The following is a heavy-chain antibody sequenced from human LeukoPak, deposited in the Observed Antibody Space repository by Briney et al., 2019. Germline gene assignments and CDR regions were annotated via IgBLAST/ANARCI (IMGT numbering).Heavy chain of an antibody. D-gene: IGHD3-3*02. J-gene: IGHJ6*03. CDR1: GFTFSSYV. V-gene: IGHV3-64*01. Sequence: GGSLRLSCAASGFTFSSYVMHWVRQAPGKGLEYVLAISSNGGSTYYANSVKGRFTISRDNSKNTLYLQMGSLRAEDMAVYYCARDGTAFLEWLSDYMDVWGKGTTVTVSS. CDR2: ISSNGGST. CDR3: ARDGTAFLEWLSDYMDV.